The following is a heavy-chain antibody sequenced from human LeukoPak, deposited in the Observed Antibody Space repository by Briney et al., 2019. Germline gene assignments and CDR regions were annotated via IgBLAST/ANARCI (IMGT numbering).Heavy chain of an antibody. CDR1: GFTLSSYW. CDR2: IKYDGSEK. V-gene: IGHV3-7*01. J-gene: IGHJ4*02. D-gene: IGHD2-2*03. Sequence: GGSLRLSCAASGFTLSSYWMSWVRQAPGKGLEWVANIKYDGSEKDYVDSVKGRFTISRDNAKNSLYLQMNSLRAEDTAVYYCARGGYFPDYWGQGTLVTVSS. CDR3: ARGGYFPDY.